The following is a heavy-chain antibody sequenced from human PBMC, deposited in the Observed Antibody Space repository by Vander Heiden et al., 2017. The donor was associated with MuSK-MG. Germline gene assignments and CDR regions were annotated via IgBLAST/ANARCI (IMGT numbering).Heavy chain of an antibody. CDR2: IYYSGST. J-gene: IGHJ3*02. CDR1: GGSISSYY. D-gene: IGHD6-19*01. Sequence: QVQLQESGPGLVKPSETLSLTCTVSGGSISSYYWSWIRQLPGKGLEWIGYIYYSGSTNYNPSLKSRVTISVDTSKNQFSLKLSSVTAADTAVYYCARGTASGYSSGWYSVDAFDIWGQGTMVTVSS. CDR3: ARGTASGYSSGWYSVDAFDI. V-gene: IGHV4-59*01.